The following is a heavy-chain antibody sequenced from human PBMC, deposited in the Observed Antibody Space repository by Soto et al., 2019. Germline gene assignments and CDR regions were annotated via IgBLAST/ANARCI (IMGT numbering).Heavy chain of an antibody. D-gene: IGHD2-2*01. CDR2: INSDGSST. V-gene: IGHV3-74*01. CDR3: ARARRYCSSTSCSLNWFDP. CDR1: GFTFSSYW. J-gene: IGHJ5*02. Sequence: PGGSLRLSCAASGFTFSSYWMHWVRQAPGKGLVWVSRINSDGSSTSYADSVKGRFTISRDNAKNTLYLQMNSLRAEDTAVYYCARARRYCSSTSCSLNWFDPWGQGTLVTSPQ.